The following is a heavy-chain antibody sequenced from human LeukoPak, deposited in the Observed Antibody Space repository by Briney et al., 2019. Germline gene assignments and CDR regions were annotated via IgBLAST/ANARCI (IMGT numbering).Heavy chain of an antibody. CDR2: ISGSGGST. V-gene: IGHV3-23*01. CDR3: AKDFYPGGSWDSFDI. Sequence: PGGSLRLSCVASGFTFSSYAMSWVRQAPGQGLEWVSAISGSGGSTYYADSVKGRFTISRDNSKNTLYLQLISLRAEDTAVYYCAKDFYPGGSWDSFDIWGQGKMVTVSS. J-gene: IGHJ3*02. D-gene: IGHD6-13*01. CDR1: GFTFSSYA.